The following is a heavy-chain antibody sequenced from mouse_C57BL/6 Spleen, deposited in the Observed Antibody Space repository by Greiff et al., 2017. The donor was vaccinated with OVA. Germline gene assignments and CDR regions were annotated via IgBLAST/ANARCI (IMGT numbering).Heavy chain of an antibody. CDR3: ARGGRGFAY. Sequence: QVQLQQPGAELVMPGASVKLSCKASGYTFTSYWMHWVKQRPGQGLEWIGEIDPSDSYTNYNQKFKGKSTLTVDKSSSTAYMQHSNLTSEDSAGYYCARGGRGFAYWGQGTLVTVAA. V-gene: IGHV1-69*01. CDR1: GYTFTSYW. J-gene: IGHJ3*01. CDR2: IDPSDSYT.